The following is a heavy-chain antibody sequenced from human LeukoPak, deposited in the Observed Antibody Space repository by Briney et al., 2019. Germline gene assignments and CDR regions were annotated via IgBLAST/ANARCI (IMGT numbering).Heavy chain of an antibody. CDR3: ARGRGSGSAGARVMVDY. J-gene: IGHJ4*02. V-gene: IGHV3-30-3*01. D-gene: IGHD6-19*01. Sequence: GASLRLSFATAGFTFSSYAMHSARQAPGKGLEWGAVISYDGSNKSYADSVKCRYTITRDNTNNTLNLQMNSLRAEDTVVYHSARGRGSGSAGARVMVDYWGQGTLVTVSS. CDR1: GFTFSSYA. CDR2: ISYDGSNK.